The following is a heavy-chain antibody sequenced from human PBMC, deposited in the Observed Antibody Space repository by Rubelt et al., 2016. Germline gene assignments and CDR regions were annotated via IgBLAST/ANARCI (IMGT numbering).Heavy chain of an antibody. CDR2: IKQDGSEK. Sequence: EVQLVESGGGLVQPGGSLRLSCAASGFTFSSYWMSWVRQAPGKGLEWVANIKQDGSEKYDVDFVKGLFTIPRDNAKNSLYLQMNSLRAEDTAVYYCARHLQWPVLDAFDIWGQGTMVTVSS. V-gene: IGHV3-7*01. J-gene: IGHJ3*02. D-gene: IGHD6-19*01. CDR1: GFTFSSYW. CDR3: ARHLQWPVLDAFDI.